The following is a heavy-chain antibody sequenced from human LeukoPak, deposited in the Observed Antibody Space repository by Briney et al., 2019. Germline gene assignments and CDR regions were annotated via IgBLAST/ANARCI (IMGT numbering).Heavy chain of an antibody. CDR1: GFTFSSYG. J-gene: IGHJ4*02. Sequence: WGSLRLSCAASGFTFSSYGMNWVRQAPGKGLEWVAVISYDGSNKYYADSVKGRFTISRDNSKNTLYLQMNSLRAEDTAVYYCAKSPRKDITMVRGVIMGVWGQGTLVTVSS. V-gene: IGHV3-30*18. CDR3: AKSPRKDITMVRGVIMGV. D-gene: IGHD3-10*01. CDR2: ISYDGSNK.